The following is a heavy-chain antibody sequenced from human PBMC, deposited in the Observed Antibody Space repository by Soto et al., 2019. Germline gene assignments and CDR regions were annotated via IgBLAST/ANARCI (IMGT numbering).Heavy chain of an antibody. Sequence: SLRLSCAASGFTVSSNYMSWVRQAPGKGLEWVSVIYSGGDTHYADSVKGRFAVSRDNSKNTLYLQMNSLRAEDTAVYYCAREAAASFDYWGQGTLVTVSS. CDR1: GFTVSSNY. CDR2: IYSGGDT. D-gene: IGHD2-2*01. CDR3: AREAAASFDY. J-gene: IGHJ4*02. V-gene: IGHV3-53*01.